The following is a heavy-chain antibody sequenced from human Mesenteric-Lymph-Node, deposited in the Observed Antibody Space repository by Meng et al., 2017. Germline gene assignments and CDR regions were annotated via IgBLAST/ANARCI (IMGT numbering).Heavy chain of an antibody. CDR3: ARGRGYGDYGSLY. D-gene: IGHD4-17*01. CDR1: GGSFSGYY. Sequence: QVQLHQWGAGLLKPSETLSLTCAVYGGSFSGYYWSWIRQPPGKGLEWIGEINHSGSTNYNPSLKSRVTISVDTSKNQFSLKLSSVTAADTAVYYCARGRGYGDYGSLYWGQGTLVTVSS. J-gene: IGHJ4*02. CDR2: INHSGST. V-gene: IGHV4-34*01.